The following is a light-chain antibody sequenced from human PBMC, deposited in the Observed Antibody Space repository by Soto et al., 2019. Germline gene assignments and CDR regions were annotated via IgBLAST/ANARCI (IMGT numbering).Light chain of an antibody. CDR2: AAS. Sequence: DIQLTQAPAFLSASLGDRVTISCRASQGISSHLAWYQQKPGKAPELLIYAASTLQSGVPSRFSGSGSGTEFTLTISSLQPEDFATYFCQHLKGYGGGVSFGGGTQVEIK. V-gene: IGKV1-9*01. CDR1: QGISSH. CDR3: QHLKGYGGGVS. J-gene: IGKJ4*01.